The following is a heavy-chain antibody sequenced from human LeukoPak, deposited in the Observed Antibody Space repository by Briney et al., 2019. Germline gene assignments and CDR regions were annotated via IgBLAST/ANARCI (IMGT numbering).Heavy chain of an antibody. CDR3: EMGLWNYSYSSGSLAFD. V-gene: IGHV1-69*01. D-gene: IGHD3-22*01. CDR2: LIPIFGTA. Sequence: ASVKVSCKASGGTLSSYAISWVRQAPGQGLEWRGGLIPIFGTAHYAQKFQGIVTITADEPTSKAYMEVSSLRSQDTGVCYCEMGLWNYSYSSGSLAFD. CDR1: GGTLSSYA. J-gene: IGHJ4*01.